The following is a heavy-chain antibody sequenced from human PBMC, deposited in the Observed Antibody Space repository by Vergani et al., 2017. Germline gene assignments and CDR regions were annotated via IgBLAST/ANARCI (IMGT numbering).Heavy chain of an antibody. D-gene: IGHD3-3*01. CDR1: GGSISSSSYY. CDR3: AREVTMFGVAEDDSRWFDP. V-gene: IGHV4-39*07. CDR2: IYYSGST. J-gene: IGHJ5*02. Sequence: QLQLQESGPGLVKPSETLSLTCTVSGGSISSSSYYWGWIRQPPGKGLEWIGSIYYSGSTYYNPSLKSRVTISVDTSKNQFSLKLSSVTAADTAVYYCAREVTMFGVAEDDSRWFDPWGQGTLVTVSS.